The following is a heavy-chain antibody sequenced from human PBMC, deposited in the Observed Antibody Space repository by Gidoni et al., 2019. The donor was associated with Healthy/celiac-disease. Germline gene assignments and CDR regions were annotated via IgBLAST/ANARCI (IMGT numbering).Heavy chain of an antibody. Sequence: EVPLVESGGGLVQPGGSLRPSCAPSGFTFSNAWTSWVRQAPGKGLEGVGRIKRKTDGGTTDYAAPGKGRFTISRDDSKNTLYLQMNSLKTEDTAVYYCTTYGDPHGWFDPWGQGTLVTVSS. CDR3: TTYGDPHGWFDP. CDR2: IKRKTDGGTT. V-gene: IGHV3-15*01. J-gene: IGHJ5*02. CDR1: GFTFSNAW. D-gene: IGHD4-17*01.